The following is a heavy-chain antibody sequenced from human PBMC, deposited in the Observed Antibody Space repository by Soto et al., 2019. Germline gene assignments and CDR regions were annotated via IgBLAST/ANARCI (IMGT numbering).Heavy chain of an antibody. CDR2: IYYSGST. V-gene: IGHV4-30-4*08. Sequence: SETLSLPCTVSGGSLSSGDYYWSWIRQPPGKGLEWIGYIYYSGSTYYNPSLKSRVTISVDTSKNQFSLKLSSVTAADTAVYYCAGATNGVCYTCFSARFDPWGQGTLVTVSS. CDR1: GGSLSSGDYY. J-gene: IGHJ5*02. CDR3: AGATNGVCYTCFSARFDP. D-gene: IGHD2-8*01.